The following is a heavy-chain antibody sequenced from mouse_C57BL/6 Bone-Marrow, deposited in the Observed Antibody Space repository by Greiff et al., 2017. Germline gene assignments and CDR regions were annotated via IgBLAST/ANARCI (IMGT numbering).Heavy chain of an antibody. Sequence: QVQLQQSGAELARPGASVKLSCKASGYTFTSYGISWVKQRTGQGLEWIGEIYPRSGNTYYNEKFKGKATLTADKSSSTAYMELRSLTSEDSAVYFCARQVLLTMVTTRYYAMDYWGQGTSVTVSS. CDR1: GYTFTSYG. CDR3: ARQVLLTMVTTRYYAMDY. D-gene: IGHD2-1*01. CDR2: IYPRSGNT. V-gene: IGHV1-81*01. J-gene: IGHJ4*01.